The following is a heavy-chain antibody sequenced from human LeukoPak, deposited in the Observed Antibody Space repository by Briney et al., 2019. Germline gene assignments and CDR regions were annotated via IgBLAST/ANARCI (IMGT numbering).Heavy chain of an antibody. Sequence: SQTLSLTCTASGGSISSGGYYWSWIRQHPGKGLEWIGYIYYSGSTYYNPSLKSRVTISVDTSKNQFSLKLSSVTAADTAVYYCARDLADSSGYPPDAFDIWGQGTMVTVSS. J-gene: IGHJ3*02. CDR2: IYYSGST. V-gene: IGHV4-31*03. CDR3: ARDLADSSGYPPDAFDI. CDR1: GGSISSGGYY. D-gene: IGHD3-22*01.